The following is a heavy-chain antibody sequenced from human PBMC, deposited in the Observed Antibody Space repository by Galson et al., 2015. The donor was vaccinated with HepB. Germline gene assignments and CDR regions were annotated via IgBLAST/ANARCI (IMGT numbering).Heavy chain of an antibody. CDR1: GFTLSSYA. D-gene: IGHD3-22*01. J-gene: IGHJ3*02. V-gene: IGHV3-30-3*01. Sequence: SLRLSCAASGFTLSSYAMHWVRQAPGKGLEWVAVISYDGSNKYYADSVKGRFTISRDNSKNTLYLQMNSLRAEDTAVYYCARVSMIVVVISAFDIWGQGTMVTVSS. CDR3: ARVSMIVVVISAFDI. CDR2: ISYDGSNK.